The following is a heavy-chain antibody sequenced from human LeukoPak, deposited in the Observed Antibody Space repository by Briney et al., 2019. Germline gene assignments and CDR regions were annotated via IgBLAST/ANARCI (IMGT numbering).Heavy chain of an antibody. V-gene: IGHV3-33*01. Sequence: GGSLRLSCAASGFTVSSYGMHWVRQAPGKGLEWVAVIWYDGSNKYYADSVKGRFTISRDNSKDTLYLQMNSLRAEDTAAYYCARDEGFGELFLSYWGQGTLVTVSS. CDR2: IWYDGSNK. J-gene: IGHJ4*02. D-gene: IGHD3-10*01. CDR1: GFTVSSYG. CDR3: ARDEGFGELFLSY.